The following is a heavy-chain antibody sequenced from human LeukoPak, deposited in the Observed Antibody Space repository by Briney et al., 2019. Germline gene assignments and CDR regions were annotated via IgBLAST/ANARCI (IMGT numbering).Heavy chain of an antibody. J-gene: IGHJ6*02. Sequence: PGGSLRLSCAASRYTFSSYGMHWGRQAPGKGLEWVAVISYDGSNKYYADSVKGRFTISRDNSKNTLYLQMNSLRAEDTAVHYCAKGSRPNGYCSGGSCDYYYGIDVWGQGTTVTVSS. V-gene: IGHV3-30*18. CDR1: RYTFSSYG. CDR3: AKGSRPNGYCSGGSCDYYYGIDV. D-gene: IGHD2-15*01. CDR2: ISYDGSNK.